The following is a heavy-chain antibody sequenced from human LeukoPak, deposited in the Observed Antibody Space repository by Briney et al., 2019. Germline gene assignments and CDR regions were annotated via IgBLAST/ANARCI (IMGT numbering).Heavy chain of an antibody. V-gene: IGHV1-18*01. CDR3: ARVAAGGYSYGVADY. CDR1: GYTFTSYG. CDR2: ISAYNGNT. J-gene: IGHJ4*02. Sequence: GASVKVSCKASGYTFTSYGISWVRQAPGQGLEWMGWISAYNGNTNYAQKLQGRVTMTTDTSTSTAYMELRSLRSDDTAVYYCARVAAGGYSYGVADYWGQGTLVTVSS. D-gene: IGHD5-12*01.